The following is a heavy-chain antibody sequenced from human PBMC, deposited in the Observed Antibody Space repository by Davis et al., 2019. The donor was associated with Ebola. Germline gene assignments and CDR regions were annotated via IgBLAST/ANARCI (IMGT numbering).Heavy chain of an antibody. D-gene: IGHD3-22*01. V-gene: IGHV3-9*01. CDR1: GGSITTYY. Sequence: GGSLRLSCTVSGGSITTYYWSWVRQAPGKGLEWVSGFSWNSVTIDYADSVKGRFTIPRDNAKNTLHLQMSALRAEDTAIYYCAREYYYEELDYWGQGILVTVSS. J-gene: IGHJ4*02. CDR3: AREYYYEELDY. CDR2: FSWNSVTI.